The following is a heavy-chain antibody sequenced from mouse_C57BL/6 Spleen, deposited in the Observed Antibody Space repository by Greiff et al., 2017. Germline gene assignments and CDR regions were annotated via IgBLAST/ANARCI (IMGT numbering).Heavy chain of an antibody. D-gene: IGHD1-2*01. Sequence: EVQLVESGGGLVKPGGSLKLSCAASGFTFSDYGMHWVRQAPEKGLEWVAYISRGSSTIYYADTVKGRFPISRDNAKNTLFLQLTSLRSEDTAMYYCARGNYYGPWFAYWGQGTLVTVSA. V-gene: IGHV5-17*01. J-gene: IGHJ3*01. CDR2: ISRGSSTI. CDR3: ARGNYYGPWFAY. CDR1: GFTFSDYG.